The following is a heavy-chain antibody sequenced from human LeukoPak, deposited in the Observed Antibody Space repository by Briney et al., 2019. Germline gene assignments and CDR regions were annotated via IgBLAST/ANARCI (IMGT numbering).Heavy chain of an antibody. Sequence: SETLSLTCTVSGGSISSGGYYWSWIRQHPGKGLEWIGYIYYSGSTYYNPSLKSRVTISVDTSKNQFSLKLSSVTAADTAVYYCARESEYSSSWSYYYYGMDVWGQGTTVTVSS. V-gene: IGHV4-31*03. CDR1: GGSISSGGYY. CDR2: IYYSGST. CDR3: ARESEYSSSWSYYYYGMDV. J-gene: IGHJ6*02. D-gene: IGHD6-13*01.